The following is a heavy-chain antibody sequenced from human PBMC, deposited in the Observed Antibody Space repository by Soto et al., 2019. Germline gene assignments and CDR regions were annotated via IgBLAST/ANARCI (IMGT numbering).Heavy chain of an antibody. D-gene: IGHD3-22*01. CDR1: GGTFSSYA. CDR2: IIPIFGTA. V-gene: IGHV1-69*13. CDR3: ARMYYYDSSGAFDY. Sequence: GASVKVSCKASGGTFSSYAISWVRQAPGQGLEWMGGIIPIFGTANYAQKFQGRVTITADESTSTAYMELSSLRSEDTAVCYCARMYYYDSSGAFDYWGQGTLVTVSS. J-gene: IGHJ4*02.